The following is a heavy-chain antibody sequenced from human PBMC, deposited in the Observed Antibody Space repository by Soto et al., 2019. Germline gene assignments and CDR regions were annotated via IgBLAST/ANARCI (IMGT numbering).Heavy chain of an antibody. CDR2: IIPIFGTA. D-gene: IGHD3-10*01. J-gene: IGHJ6*02. CDR1: GGTFSSYA. V-gene: IGHV1-69*13. Sequence: SVKVSCKASGGTFSSYAISWVRQAPGQGLEWMGGIIPIFGTANYAQKFQGRVTITADESTSTAYMELSSLRSEDTAVYYCARGMGGSGSYAHYYGMDVWGQGTTVTVSS. CDR3: ARGMGGSGSYAHYYGMDV.